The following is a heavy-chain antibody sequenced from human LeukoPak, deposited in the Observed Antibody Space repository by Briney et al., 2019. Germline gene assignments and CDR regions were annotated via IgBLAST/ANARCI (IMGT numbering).Heavy chain of an antibody. Sequence: GGSLRLSCAASGFTFSTYSMNWVRQAPGKGLEWVSYISSGSSSISYADSVKGRFTISRDNAKNSLYLQMNSLRTEDTALYYCAKGAQWLVHFWGQGTLVTVSS. J-gene: IGHJ4*02. V-gene: IGHV3-48*04. CDR2: ISSGSSSI. CDR1: GFTFSTYS. D-gene: IGHD6-19*01. CDR3: AKGAQWLVHF.